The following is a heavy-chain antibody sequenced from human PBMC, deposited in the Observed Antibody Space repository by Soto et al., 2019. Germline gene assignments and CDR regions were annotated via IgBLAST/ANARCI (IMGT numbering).Heavy chain of an antibody. Sequence: EVQLVESGGGLVKPGGSLRLSCAASGFTFSSYSMNWVRQAPGKGLEWVSSISSSSSYIYYADSVKGRFTISRDNAKNSLHLQMNSLRAEDTAVYYCAREALKYYYDSSGYNPFDYWGQGTLVTVSS. CDR2: ISSSSSYI. CDR3: AREALKYYYDSSGYNPFDY. D-gene: IGHD3-22*01. CDR1: GFTFSSYS. J-gene: IGHJ4*02. V-gene: IGHV3-21*01.